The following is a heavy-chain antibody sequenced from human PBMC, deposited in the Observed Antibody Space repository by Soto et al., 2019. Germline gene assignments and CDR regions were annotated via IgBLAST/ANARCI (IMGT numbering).Heavy chain of an antibody. CDR2: TYYRSKWYN. V-gene: IGHV6-1*01. Sequence: KQSQTLSLTCAISGDSVSSNSAAWNWIRQSPSRGLEWLGRTYYRSKWYNDYAVSVKSRITINPDTSKNQFSLQLNSVTPEDTAVYYCARGETGTTAYYYYYMAVWGKGTTVTVAS. D-gene: IGHD1-7*01. CDR3: ARGETGTTAYYYYYMAV. CDR1: GDSVSSNSAA. J-gene: IGHJ6*03.